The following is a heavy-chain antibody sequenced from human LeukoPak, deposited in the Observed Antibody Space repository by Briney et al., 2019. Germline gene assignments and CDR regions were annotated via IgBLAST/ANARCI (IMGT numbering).Heavy chain of an antibody. D-gene: IGHD2-2*02. Sequence: PGGSLRLSCAAFGFTVSSHYMSWVRQTPGKGLEWVSVIFSGGSTYYADSVKGRFTISRDNSKNTLYLQMNSLRAEDTAVYYCARDPGGPHTVKWDAFDIWGQGTMVTVSS. V-gene: IGHV3-53*01. CDR3: ARDPGGPHTVKWDAFDI. CDR1: GFTVSSHY. CDR2: IFSGGST. J-gene: IGHJ3*02.